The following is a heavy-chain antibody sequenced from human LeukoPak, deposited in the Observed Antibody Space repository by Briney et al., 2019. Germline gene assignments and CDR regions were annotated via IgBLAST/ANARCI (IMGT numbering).Heavy chain of an antibody. Sequence: GGSLRLSCAASGFTVSSNYMSWVRQAPGKGLEWVSATQSGGSTYYADSVKGRFTISRDNSKNTLYLQMNSLRAEDTAVYYCARDRWQPRLYYYYGMDVWGQGTTVTVSS. D-gene: IGHD2-15*01. CDR1: GFTVSSNY. CDR2: TQSGGST. J-gene: IGHJ6*02. CDR3: ARDRWQPRLYYYYGMDV. V-gene: IGHV3-53*01.